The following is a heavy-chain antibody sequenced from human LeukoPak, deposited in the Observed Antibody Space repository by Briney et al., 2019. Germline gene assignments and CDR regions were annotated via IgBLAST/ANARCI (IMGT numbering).Heavy chain of an antibody. Sequence: GGPLRLSCAASGFTFSSHSMNWVRQAPGKGLVWVSRIASDGSSTTYADSVKGRFSISRDNAKNTLYLQMNSLRVEDTAVYYCARGRPHGNDYWGQGTLVTVSS. CDR1: GFTFSSHS. CDR2: IASDGSST. CDR3: ARGRPHGNDY. V-gene: IGHV3-74*01. D-gene: IGHD4-23*01. J-gene: IGHJ4*02.